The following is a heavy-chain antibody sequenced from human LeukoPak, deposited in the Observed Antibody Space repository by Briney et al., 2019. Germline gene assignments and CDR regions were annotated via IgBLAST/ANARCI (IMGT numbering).Heavy chain of an antibody. CDR2: ISGSGGST. Sequence: GGSLRLSCAASGFTFSSYAMSWVRQAPGKGLEWVSAISGSGGSTYYADSVKGRFTISRDNSKNTLYLQMNSLRAEDTAVYYCAKDHAGYCSSTSCYSLHFQHWGQGTLVTVSS. V-gene: IGHV3-23*01. CDR1: GFTFSSYA. D-gene: IGHD2-2*02. J-gene: IGHJ1*01. CDR3: AKDHAGYCSSTSCYSLHFQH.